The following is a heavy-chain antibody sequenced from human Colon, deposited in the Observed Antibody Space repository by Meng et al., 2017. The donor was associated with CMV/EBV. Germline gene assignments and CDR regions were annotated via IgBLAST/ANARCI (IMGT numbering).Heavy chain of an antibody. CDR1: GFTFSASW. Sequence: GGSLRLSCAASGFTFSASWMSWVRQAPGKGLEWVAKTNEDGSDKYYVDSVKGRFTIFRDNAKNSVYLQMNSLRAEDTAVYYCASTGPLYGLYFCYWGQGTLVTVSS. CDR3: ASTGPLYGLYFCY. J-gene: IGHJ4*02. V-gene: IGHV3-7*01. CDR2: TNEDGSDK. D-gene: IGHD2-8*01.